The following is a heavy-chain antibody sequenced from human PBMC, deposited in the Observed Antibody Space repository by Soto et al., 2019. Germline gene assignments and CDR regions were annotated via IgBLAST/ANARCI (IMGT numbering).Heavy chain of an antibody. CDR3: VRARSTDSRTDY. D-gene: IGHD3-22*01. CDR1: GFTFSLYS. CDR2: ITSSSSYI. J-gene: IGHJ4*02. Sequence: PGGSLRLSCAASGFTFSLYSMIWVRQAPGKGLEWVASITSSSSYIYYEDSLKGRFTISRDNAKNSLFLQLDSLRAEDTAVYFCVRARSTDSRTDYWGQGTLVTVSS. V-gene: IGHV3-21*01.